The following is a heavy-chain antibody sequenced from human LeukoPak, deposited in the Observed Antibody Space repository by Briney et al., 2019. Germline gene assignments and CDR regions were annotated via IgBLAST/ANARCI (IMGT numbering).Heavy chain of an antibody. CDR2: IAHSGST. D-gene: IGHD3-10*01. CDR3: ARQLYVSGSYYAPMDV. Sequence: SETLSLTCGVYGGPFSGDYWSRIRQPPGKGLEWIGEIAHSGSTNYNPSLRSRVTISLDTSKNQFSLKLSSVTAADTAVYYCARQLYVSGSYYAPMDVWGKGTTVMISS. V-gene: IGHV4-34*01. CDR1: GGPFSGDY. J-gene: IGHJ6*03.